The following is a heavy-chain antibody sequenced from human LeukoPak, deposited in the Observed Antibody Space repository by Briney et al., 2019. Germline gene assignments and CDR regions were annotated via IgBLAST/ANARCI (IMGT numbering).Heavy chain of an antibody. Sequence: ASVKVSCKASGYTFTSYGISWVRQAPGQGLEWMGWISAYNGNTNYAQKLQGRVTMTTDTSTSTAYMELRSLRSDDTAVYYCTRDSYGSGVYYFDYWGQGTLVTVSS. CDR1: GYTFTSYG. D-gene: IGHD3-10*01. J-gene: IGHJ4*02. V-gene: IGHV1-18*01. CDR2: ISAYNGNT. CDR3: TRDSYGSGVYYFDY.